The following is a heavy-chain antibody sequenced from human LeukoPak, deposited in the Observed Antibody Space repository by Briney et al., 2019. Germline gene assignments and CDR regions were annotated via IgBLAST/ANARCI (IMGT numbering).Heavy chain of an antibody. CDR2: IYYSGTT. V-gene: IGHV4-39*01. CDR1: GGSISSSNYY. J-gene: IGHJ4*02. D-gene: IGHD2/OR15-2a*01. CDR3: ARHSSRSHPNFDY. Sequence: SETLSLTCTVSGGSISSSNYYWGWIRQPPGMGLEWIGSIYYSGTTYYNPSLESRVTVSVDTSKNQFSLKLSSVTAADTAVYYCARHSSRSHPNFDYWGQGTLVTVSS.